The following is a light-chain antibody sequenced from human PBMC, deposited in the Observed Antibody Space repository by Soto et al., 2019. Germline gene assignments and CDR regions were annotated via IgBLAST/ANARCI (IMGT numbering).Light chain of an antibody. J-gene: IGKJ2*01. CDR1: QSVSSGY. Sequence: EIVLTQSPGTLSLSPGERATLSCRASQSVSSGYLAWYQQRPGQAPRLLIYTASSRATGIPDRFSGSGSGTDFILTISRLEPEDFAVYYCQQYGSSPYTFSQGTKLEIK. V-gene: IGKV3-20*01. CDR3: QQYGSSPYT. CDR2: TAS.